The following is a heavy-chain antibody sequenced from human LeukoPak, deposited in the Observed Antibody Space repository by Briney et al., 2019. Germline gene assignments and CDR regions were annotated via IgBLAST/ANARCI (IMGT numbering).Heavy chain of an antibody. CDR2: IWYDGSNK. D-gene: IGHD2-15*01. CDR1: GFTFSSFG. CDR3: VRDRIDLRYCSGGSCYLDY. V-gene: IGHV3-33*01. Sequence: GGSLRLSCAASGFTFSSFGMHWVRQAPGKGLEWVAVIWYDGSNKYYADSVKGRFTISRDNSKNTLYLQMNSLRAEDTAVYYCVRDRIDLRYCSGGSCYLDYWGQGTLVTVSS. J-gene: IGHJ4*02.